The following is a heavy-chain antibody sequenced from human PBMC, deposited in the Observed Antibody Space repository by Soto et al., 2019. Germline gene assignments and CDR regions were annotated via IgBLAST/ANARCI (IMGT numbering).Heavy chain of an antibody. Sequence: SETLSLTCTVSGGSISSYYWSWIRQPPGKGLEWIGYIYYSGSTNYNPSLKSRVTISVDTSKNQFSLKLSSVTAADTAVYYCARQGYSSFDGIDYWGQGTLVTVSS. CDR2: IYYSGST. CDR1: GGSISSYY. J-gene: IGHJ4*02. V-gene: IGHV4-59*01. CDR3: ARQGYSSFDGIDY. D-gene: IGHD6-13*01.